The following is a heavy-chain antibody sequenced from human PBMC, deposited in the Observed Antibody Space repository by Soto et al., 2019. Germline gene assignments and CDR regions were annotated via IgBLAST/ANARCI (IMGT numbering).Heavy chain of an antibody. Sequence: SETLSLTCTVSGGSISSSSYYWGWIRQPPGKGLEWIGSIYYSGSTYYNPSLKSRVTISVDTSKNQFSLKLSSVTAAETAVYYCARHVANVLVPAAMENKNNWFDPWGQGTLVTVSS. V-gene: IGHV4-39*01. D-gene: IGHD2-2*01. CDR2: IYYSGST. CDR1: GGSISSSSYY. CDR3: ARHVANVLVPAAMENKNNWFDP. J-gene: IGHJ5*02.